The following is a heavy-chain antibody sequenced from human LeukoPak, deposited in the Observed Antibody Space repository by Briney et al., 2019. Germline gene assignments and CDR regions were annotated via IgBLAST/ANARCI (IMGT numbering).Heavy chain of an antibody. CDR1: GFTVSSNY. CDR3: AKNQGSQFDS. J-gene: IGHJ4*02. Sequence: GGSLRLSCAASGFTVSSNYMSWVRQAPGKGLEWVSVIYSGGSTYYADSVKGRFTISRGNSKNTLYLQMNSLRAEDTAVFYCAKNQGSQFDSWGQGTLVTVSS. V-gene: IGHV3-66*01. D-gene: IGHD2-2*01. CDR2: IYSGGST.